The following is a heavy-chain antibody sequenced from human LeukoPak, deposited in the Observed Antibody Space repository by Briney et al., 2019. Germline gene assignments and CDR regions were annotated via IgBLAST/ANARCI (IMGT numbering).Heavy chain of an antibody. V-gene: IGHV4-38-2*02. CDR2: IYHSGST. D-gene: IGHD6-19*01. J-gene: IGHJ2*01. CDR3: ARQGPRIAVAGTGWYFDL. Sequence: SETLPLTCTVSGYSISSGYYWGWIRQPPGKGLEWIGSIYHSGSTYYNPSLKSRVTISVDTSKNQFSLKLSSVTAADTAVYYCARQGPRIAVAGTGWYFDLWGRGTLVTVSS. CDR1: GYSISSGYY.